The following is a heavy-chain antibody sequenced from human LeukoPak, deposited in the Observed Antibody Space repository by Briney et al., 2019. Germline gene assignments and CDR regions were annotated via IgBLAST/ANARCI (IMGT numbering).Heavy chain of an antibody. V-gene: IGHV1-2*02. D-gene: IGHD3-3*01. CDR1: GYTFTGYY. J-gene: IGHJ4*02. CDR2: INCNSGGT. CDR3: ARASYETFDY. Sequence: GASVKVSCKASGYTFTGYYIHWVRQAPGQGLEYMGWINCNSGGTNFARKFQGRVTMTRDTSISTAYMELSRLRSDDTAVYYCARASYETFDYWGQGTLVTVSS.